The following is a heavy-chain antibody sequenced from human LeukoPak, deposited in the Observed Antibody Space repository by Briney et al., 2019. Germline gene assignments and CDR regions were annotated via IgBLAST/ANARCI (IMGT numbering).Heavy chain of an antibody. D-gene: IGHD3-16*02. J-gene: IGHJ3*02. CDR1: GFTFSSYA. Sequence: GGSLRLSCAASGFTFSSYAMSWVRQAPGKGLEWVSAISGSGGSTYYADSVKGRFTISRDNSKNTLYPQMNSLRAEDTAVYHCAKLHDYVWGSYRRNAFDIWGQGTMVTVSS. V-gene: IGHV3-23*01. CDR3: AKLHDYVWGSYRRNAFDI. CDR2: ISGSGGST.